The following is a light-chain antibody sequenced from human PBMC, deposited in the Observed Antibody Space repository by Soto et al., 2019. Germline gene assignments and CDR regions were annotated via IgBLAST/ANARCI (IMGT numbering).Light chain of an antibody. CDR1: QSMSSY. CDR3: QQSYSTLWT. CDR2: AAS. J-gene: IGKJ1*01. Sequence: DIQMTQSPSSLSASVGDRVTITCRASQSMSSYLNWYQQKPGKAPKLLIYAASSLQSGVPSRFSGSGSGTDFTLTISSLQPEDFATYYCQQSYSTLWTVGQGTKVEIK. V-gene: IGKV1-39*01.